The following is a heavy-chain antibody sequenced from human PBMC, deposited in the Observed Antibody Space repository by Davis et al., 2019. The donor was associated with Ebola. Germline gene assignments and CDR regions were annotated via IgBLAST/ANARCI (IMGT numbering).Heavy chain of an antibody. CDR3: AREGFIVGATPSFDY. Sequence: MPSETLSLTCAVYGGSFSGYYWSRIRQPPGKGLEWIGEINHSGSTNYNPSLKSRVTISVDTSKNQFSLKLSSVTAADTAVYYCAREGFIVGATPSFDYWGQGTLVTVSS. CDR1: GGSFSGYY. V-gene: IGHV4-34*01. D-gene: IGHD1-26*01. J-gene: IGHJ4*02. CDR2: INHSGST.